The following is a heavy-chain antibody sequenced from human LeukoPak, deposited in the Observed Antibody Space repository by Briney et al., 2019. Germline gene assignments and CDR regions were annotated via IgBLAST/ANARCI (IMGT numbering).Heavy chain of an antibody. D-gene: IGHD2-2*01. CDR3: AKDLKPKPRSFVVVPAAMSLY. V-gene: IGHV1-69*05. J-gene: IGHJ4*02. CDR2: IIPIFGTA. CDR1: GGTFSSYA. Sequence: VASVKVSCKASGGTFSSYAISWVRQAPGQGLEWMGGIIPIFGTANYAQKFQGRVTITTDESTSTAYMELSSLRSEDTAVYYCAKDLKPKPRSFVVVPAAMSLYWGQGTLVTVSS.